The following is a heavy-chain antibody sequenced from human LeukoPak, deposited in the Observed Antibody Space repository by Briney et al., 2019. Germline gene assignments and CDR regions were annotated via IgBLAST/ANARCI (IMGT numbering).Heavy chain of an antibody. Sequence: GGSLRLSCAASGFTFSSYGMSWVRQAPGKGLEWVSAISGSGGSTYYADSVKGRFTISRDNSKNTLYLQMNSLRAEDTAVYYCAKGASIVAKKRVEMATNNYFDYWGQGTLVTVSS. D-gene: IGHD5-24*01. CDR3: AKGASIVAKKRVEMATNNYFDY. CDR2: ISGSGGST. CDR1: GFTFSSYG. V-gene: IGHV3-23*01. J-gene: IGHJ4*02.